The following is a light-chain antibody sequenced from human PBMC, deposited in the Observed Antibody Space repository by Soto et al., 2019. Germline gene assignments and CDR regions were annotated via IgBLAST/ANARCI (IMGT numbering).Light chain of an antibody. Sequence: SLPVTRGEPASISCRSSQSLLHSNGYNYLDWYLQKPGQSPQLLIYLGSNRASGVPDRFSGSGSGTDFTLKISRVEAEDVGVYYCMQVLHTPWTFGQGTKVDIK. V-gene: IGKV2-28*01. CDR2: LGS. CDR3: MQVLHTPWT. CDR1: QSLLHSNGYNY. J-gene: IGKJ1*01.